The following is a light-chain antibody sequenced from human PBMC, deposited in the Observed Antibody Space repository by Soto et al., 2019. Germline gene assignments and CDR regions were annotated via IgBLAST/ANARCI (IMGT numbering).Light chain of an antibody. CDR2: GAY. V-gene: IGKV3-15*01. Sequence: EKVMTQSPATLSVSPGERVTLSCRASQSVATNLAWYQQKPGQAPRLLISGAYIRATGIPDRFIGSGSGTEVTITITSLQSEDFAVYYCQHYNDLPLTFGQGTKVEIK. CDR3: QHYNDLPLT. J-gene: IGKJ1*01. CDR1: QSVATN.